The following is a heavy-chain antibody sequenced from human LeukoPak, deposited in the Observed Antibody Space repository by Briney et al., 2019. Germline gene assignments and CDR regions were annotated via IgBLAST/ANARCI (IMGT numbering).Heavy chain of an antibody. Sequence: ASVKVSCKASGYTFTGYYMHWVRQAPGQGLEWMGWINPNSGGANYAQKFQGRVTMTRDTSISTAHMELSRLRSDDTAVYYCASSRDVVVVPAAKSSIAARAFDIWGQGTMVTVSS. CDR2: INPNSGGA. J-gene: IGHJ3*02. CDR1: GYTFTGYY. D-gene: IGHD2-2*01. CDR3: ASSRDVVVVPAAKSSIAARAFDI. V-gene: IGHV1-2*02.